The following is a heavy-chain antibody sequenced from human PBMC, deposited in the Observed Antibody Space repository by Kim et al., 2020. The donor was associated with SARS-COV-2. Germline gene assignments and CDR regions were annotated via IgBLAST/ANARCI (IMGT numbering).Heavy chain of an antibody. Sequence: SETLSLTCAVYGGSFSGYYWSWIRQPPGKGLEWIGEINHSGSTNYNPSLKSRVTISVDTSKNQFSLKLSSVTAADTAVYYCASICSGGSFYNWFDPWGQGTLVTVSS. CDR3: ASICSGGSFYNWFDP. J-gene: IGHJ5*02. CDR1: GGSFSGYY. CDR2: INHSGST. V-gene: IGHV4-34*01. D-gene: IGHD2-15*01.